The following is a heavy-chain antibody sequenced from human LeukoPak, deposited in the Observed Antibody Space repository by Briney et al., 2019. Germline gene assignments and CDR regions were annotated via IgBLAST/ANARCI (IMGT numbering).Heavy chain of an antibody. CDR1: GGTFSSYA. V-gene: IGHV1-69*13. CDR2: IIPIFGTA. Sequence: GASVKDSCKASGGTFSSYAISWVRQAPGQGLEWMGGIIPIFGTANYAQKFQGRVTITADESTSTAYMELSSLRSEDTAVYYCARDIGCSSTSCPPSYYYGMDVWGKGTTVTVSS. D-gene: IGHD2-2*01. J-gene: IGHJ6*04. CDR3: ARDIGCSSTSCPPSYYYGMDV.